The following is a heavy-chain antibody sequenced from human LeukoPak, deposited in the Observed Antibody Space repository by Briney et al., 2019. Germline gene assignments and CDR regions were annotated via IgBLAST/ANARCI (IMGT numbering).Heavy chain of an antibody. V-gene: IGHV1-69*13. CDR1: GGTFSSYA. CDR3: ARCRYCSSTSCLGHYYYYGMDV. Sequence: ASVKVSCKASGGTFSSYAISWVRQAPGQGLGWMGGIIPIFGTANYAQKFQGRVTITADESTSTAYMELSSLRSEDTAVYYCARCRYCSSTSCLGHYYYYGMDVWGKGTTVTVSS. J-gene: IGHJ6*04. CDR2: IIPIFGTA. D-gene: IGHD2-2*01.